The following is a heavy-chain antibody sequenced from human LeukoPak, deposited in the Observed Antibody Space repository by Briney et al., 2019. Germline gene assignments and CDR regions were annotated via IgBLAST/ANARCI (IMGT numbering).Heavy chain of an antibody. CDR3: ARGYCSSNSCSTGGY. Sequence: GSLRLSCAASGFTSGSYWMHWVRQAPGKGLVWVSRINSDGSSTSYADSVKGRFTISRDNAKNTLYLQMNSLRAEDTAVYYCARGYCSSNSCSTGGYWGQGTLVTVSS. CDR1: GFTSGSYW. J-gene: IGHJ4*02. CDR2: INSDGSST. D-gene: IGHD2-2*01. V-gene: IGHV3-74*01.